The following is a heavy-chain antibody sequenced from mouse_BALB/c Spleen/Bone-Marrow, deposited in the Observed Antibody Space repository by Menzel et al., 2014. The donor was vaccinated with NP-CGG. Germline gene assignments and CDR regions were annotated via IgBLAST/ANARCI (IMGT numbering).Heavy chain of an antibody. CDR3: ARERGNYPFAY. Sequence: QVQLQQSGAELVKPGASVKLSCKASGYTFTSYWMHWVKQRPGQGLEWIGGINPSNGRTNYNEEFKSKATLTVDKSSSTAHMQLSSLTSEDSAVYYCARERGNYPFAYWGQGTLVTVSA. D-gene: IGHD2-1*01. CDR1: GYTFTSYW. CDR2: INPSNGRT. V-gene: IGHV1S81*02. J-gene: IGHJ3*01.